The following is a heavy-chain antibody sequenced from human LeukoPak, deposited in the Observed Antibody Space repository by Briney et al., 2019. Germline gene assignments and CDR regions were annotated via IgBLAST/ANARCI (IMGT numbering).Heavy chain of an antibody. Sequence: PGGSLRLSCAASGFTVSKSWMHWVRQAPGKGLVWVSRINSDGSRTTYADSVKGRFTISRDNAKSTLHLQMNSLRAEDTAVYYCARDVQAGPGYWGQGTLVTVSS. D-gene: IGHD6-19*01. CDR2: INSDGSRT. J-gene: IGHJ4*02. CDR1: GFTVSKSW. CDR3: ARDVQAGPGY. V-gene: IGHV3-74*01.